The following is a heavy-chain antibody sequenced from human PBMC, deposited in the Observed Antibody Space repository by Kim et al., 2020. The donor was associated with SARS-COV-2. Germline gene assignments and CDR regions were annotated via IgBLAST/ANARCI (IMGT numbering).Heavy chain of an antibody. CDR3: ARDNIMITFGGVIVGGDYFDY. J-gene: IGHJ4*02. CDR2: ISSSSSYI. V-gene: IGHV3-21*01. D-gene: IGHD3-16*02. Sequence: GGSLRLSCAASGFTFSSYSMNWVRQAPGKGLEWVSSISSSSSYIYYADSVKGRFTISRDNAKNSLYLQMNSLRAEDTAVYYCARDNIMITFGGVIVGGDYFDYWGQGTLVTVSS. CDR1: GFTFSSYS.